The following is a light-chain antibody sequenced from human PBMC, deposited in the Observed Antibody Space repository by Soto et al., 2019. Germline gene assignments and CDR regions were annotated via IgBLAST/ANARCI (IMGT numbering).Light chain of an antibody. CDR2: DVT. CDR1: SSDIGAYDY. V-gene: IGLV2-11*01. J-gene: IGLJ2*01. CDR3: CSYAGTSVL. Sequence: QSVLTQPRSVSGSPGQSGTFSCIGTSSDIGAYDYVSWYQQVPGKAPKLMIYDVTRRPSGVPDRFSGSKSGNTASLTISGLQAEDEADYYCCSYAGTSVLFGGGTKLTVL.